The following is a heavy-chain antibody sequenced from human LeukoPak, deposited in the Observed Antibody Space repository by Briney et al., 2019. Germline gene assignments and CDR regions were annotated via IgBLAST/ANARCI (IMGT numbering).Heavy chain of an antibody. Sequence: SETLSLPCTVSGGPISCYYWSWMRQPPGKGLEWIGYINYSGSTNYNPSLKSRVTISVDTPKNQFSLKLSSVTAADTAVYYCARDQTSKGDAFDIWGQGTMVTVSS. CDR2: INYSGST. CDR3: ARDQTSKGDAFDI. V-gene: IGHV4-59*01. CDR1: GGPISCYY. J-gene: IGHJ3*02.